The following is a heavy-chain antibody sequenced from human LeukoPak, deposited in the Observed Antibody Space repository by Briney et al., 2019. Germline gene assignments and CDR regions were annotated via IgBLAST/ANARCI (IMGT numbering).Heavy chain of an antibody. V-gene: IGHV3-30*18. CDR1: GFTFSSYG. J-gene: IGHJ4*02. CDR3: AKDRVAGRGDY. D-gene: IGHD6-19*01. CDR2: ISYDGSNK. Sequence: PGRSLRLSCAASGFTFSSYGMHWVRQAPGKGLEWVAVISYDGSNKYYADSVKGRFTISRDNPKNTLYLQMNSLRAEDTAVYYCAKDRVAGRGDYWGQGTLVTVSS.